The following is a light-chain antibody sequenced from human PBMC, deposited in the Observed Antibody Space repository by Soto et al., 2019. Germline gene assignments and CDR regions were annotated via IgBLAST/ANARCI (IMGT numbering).Light chain of an antibody. CDR1: SSNIGAGYD. V-gene: IGLV1-40*01. J-gene: IGLJ2*01. CDR2: GNN. CDR3: QSYDSSLSVV. Sequence: QSVLTQPPSVSGAPGQRVTISCTGSSSNIGAGYDVHWYQQLPGTAPKILIYGNNNRPSGVPDRFSGSKSGTSASLAIIGLQAEDEADYYCQSYDSSLSVVFGGGTKLTVL.